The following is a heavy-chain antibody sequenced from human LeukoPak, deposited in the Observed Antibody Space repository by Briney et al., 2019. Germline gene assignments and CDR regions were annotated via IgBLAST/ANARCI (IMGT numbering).Heavy chain of an antibody. CDR2: IRGKALGWTT. V-gene: IGHV3-49*03. Sequence: GGSLRLSCLGSGFTFADYGLSWFRQAPGKGLEWVGFIRGKALGWTTEYAASVKGRFSMSRDDSKNIAYLQMDNLKTEDTAVYYCSTDFWRLGFDYWGQGTLVTVSS. CDR1: GFTFADYG. CDR3: STDFWRLGFDY. D-gene: IGHD3-3*01. J-gene: IGHJ4*02.